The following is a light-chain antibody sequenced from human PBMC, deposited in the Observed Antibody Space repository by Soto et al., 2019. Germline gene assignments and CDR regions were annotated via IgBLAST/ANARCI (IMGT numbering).Light chain of an antibody. CDR2: GAS. Sequence: EIVLTQSPGTLSLSPGERATLSCRASQSVSSSYLAWYQQEPGQAPRLLINGASSRATGIPDRFSGSGSGTDFTLTISRLEPEDFAVYYCQQYGNSPPSTFGQGTRLEIK. J-gene: IGKJ5*01. V-gene: IGKV3-20*01. CDR3: QQYGNSPPST. CDR1: QSVSSSY.